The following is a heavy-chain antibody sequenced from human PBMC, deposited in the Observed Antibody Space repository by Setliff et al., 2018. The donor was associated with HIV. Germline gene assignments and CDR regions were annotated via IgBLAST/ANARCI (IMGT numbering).Heavy chain of an antibody. V-gene: IGHV1-3*01. J-gene: IGHJ5*02. Sequence: WASVKVSCKASGYTFTSYAMHWVRQAPGQRLEWMGWINAGNGNTKYSPKFQGRVTITRDTSASTAYMELSGLRSEDTAVYYCARGYSIALGWFDPWGQGTLVTVSS. CDR2: INAGNGNT. CDR1: GYTFTSYA. D-gene: IGHD6-13*01. CDR3: ARGYSIALGWFDP.